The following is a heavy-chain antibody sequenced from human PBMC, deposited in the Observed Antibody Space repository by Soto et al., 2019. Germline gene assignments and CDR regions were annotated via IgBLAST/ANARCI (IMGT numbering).Heavy chain of an antibody. Sequence: SVKVSCKASGFTFTSSAVQWVRQARGQRLGWIGWIVVGSGNTNYAQKFQERVTITRDMSTSTAYTELSSLRSEDTAVYYCAAIDFEYSSSSFYYYGMDVWGQGTTVTVSS. CDR1: GFTFTSSA. D-gene: IGHD6-6*01. CDR3: AAIDFEYSSSSFYYYGMDV. CDR2: IVVGSGNT. V-gene: IGHV1-58*01. J-gene: IGHJ6*02.